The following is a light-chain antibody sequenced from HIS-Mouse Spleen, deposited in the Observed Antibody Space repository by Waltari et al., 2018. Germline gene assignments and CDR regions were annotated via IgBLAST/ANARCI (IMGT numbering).Light chain of an antibody. Sequence: SYVLTQPPSVSVAPGQTARITRWGNNLGSNSVHWYQQKPGQAPVVVVYDDSDRPSGIPERFSGSNSGNTATLTISRVEAGDEADYYCQVWDSSSDHWVFGGGTKLTVL. V-gene: IGLV3-21*02. CDR2: DDS. J-gene: IGLJ3*02. CDR1: NLGSNS. CDR3: QVWDSSSDHWV.